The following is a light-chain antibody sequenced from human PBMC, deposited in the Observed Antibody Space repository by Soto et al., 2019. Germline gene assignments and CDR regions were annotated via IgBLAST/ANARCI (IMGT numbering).Light chain of an antibody. CDR2: DVS. CDR1: HSISSS. Sequence: DIQMTQSPSTLSASVGDRVTITCRASHSISSSLAWYQQRPGRAPRLLIYDVSNLESGVPSRFSGSGSGTEFTLTITSLQPEDFAIYFCQQYDSSRTFGQGTKVDLK. CDR3: QQYDSSRT. V-gene: IGKV1-5*01. J-gene: IGKJ1*01.